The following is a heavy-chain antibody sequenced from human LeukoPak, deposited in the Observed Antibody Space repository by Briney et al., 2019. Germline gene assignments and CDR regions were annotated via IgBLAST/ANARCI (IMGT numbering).Heavy chain of an antibody. V-gene: IGHV4-4*07. D-gene: IGHD3-10*01. CDR3: ARGLVVRGGTTNYYYGMDV. CDR1: GGSIRRYY. Sequence: SGTLSLTCSGSGGSIRRYYWRWGRQAAGKGVEGSGRIYSSWRTNYNPSLKRRVPLSVDPSQNQFSLKLSSVTAADTAVYYCARGLVVRGGTTNYYYGMDVWGQGTTVTVSS. CDR2: IYSSWRT. J-gene: IGHJ6*02.